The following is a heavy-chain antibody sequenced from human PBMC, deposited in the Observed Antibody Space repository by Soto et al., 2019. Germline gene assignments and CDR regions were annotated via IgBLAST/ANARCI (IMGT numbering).Heavy chain of an antibody. V-gene: IGHV1-2*04. D-gene: IGHD3-22*01. CDR2: INPNSGGT. CDR3: ARARGYYYDSSGYSPNFDY. Sequence: ASVKVSCKASGHTFTGYYMHWVRQAPGQELEWMGWINPNSGGTNYAQKFQGWVTMTRDTSISTAYMELSRLRSDDTAVYYCARARGYYYDSSGYSPNFDYWGQGTLVTVSS. CDR1: GHTFTGYY. J-gene: IGHJ4*02.